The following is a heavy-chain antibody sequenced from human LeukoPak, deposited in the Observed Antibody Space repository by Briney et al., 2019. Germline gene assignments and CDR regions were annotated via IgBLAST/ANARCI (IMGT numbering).Heavy chain of an antibody. D-gene: IGHD4-17*01. J-gene: IGHJ4*02. CDR3: ARGIYGEYQSVYFDY. V-gene: IGHV4-34*01. CDR1: GGSFSGYY. Sequence: SETLSLTCAVYGGSFSGYYWSWIRQPPGKGLEWIGEINHSGSTNYNPSLKSRVTISVDTSKNQFSLKLSSVTAADTAVYYCARGIYGEYQSVYFDYWGQGTLVTVSS. CDR2: INHSGST.